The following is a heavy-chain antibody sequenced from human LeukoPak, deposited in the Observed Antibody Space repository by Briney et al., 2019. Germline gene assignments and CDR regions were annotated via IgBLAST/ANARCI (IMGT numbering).Heavy chain of an antibody. CDR2: IYSSGSA. Sequence: SETLSLTCTVSGGSISSFYWSWIRQPPGKGLEWIAYIYSSGSANYNPSLKSRVTISVDTSKNQFSLKLRSVTAADTAVYYCARAPKCYGSGSYLDCWGQGTLVTVSS. D-gene: IGHD3-10*01. CDR1: GGSISSFY. J-gene: IGHJ4*02. V-gene: IGHV4-59*01. CDR3: ARAPKCYGSGSYLDC.